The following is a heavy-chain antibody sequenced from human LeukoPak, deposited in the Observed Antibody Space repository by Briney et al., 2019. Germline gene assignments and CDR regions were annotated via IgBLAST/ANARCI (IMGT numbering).Heavy chain of an antibody. D-gene: IGHD3-9*01. CDR2: ISGGGGST. J-gene: IGHJ5*02. Sequence: PGGSLRLSCAASGFTFTTYDMNWVRQAPGKGLEWVSAISGGGGSTYYADSVKGRFTISRDNSKNTLYLQMSSLRAEDTAVYYCARDPYDILTGSAWGQGTLVTVFS. V-gene: IGHV3-23*01. CDR1: GFTFTTYD. CDR3: ARDPYDILTGSA.